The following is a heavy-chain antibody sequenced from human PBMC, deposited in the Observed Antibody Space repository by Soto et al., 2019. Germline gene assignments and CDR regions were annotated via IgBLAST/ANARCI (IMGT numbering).Heavy chain of an antibody. CDR2: ISAYNGNT. Sequence: QVQLVQSGAEVKKPGASVKVSCKASGYTFTSYGISWVRQAPGQGLEWMGWISAYNGNTDYAQKLQGRVTMTTDTATSTFYMERRSRRSDDTAVYYCARSGTHRSGSKIHHYYDCYSDVCGKGTTVTVSS. CDR3: ARSGTHRSGSKIHHYYDCYSDV. J-gene: IGHJ6*03. CDR1: GYTFTSYG. V-gene: IGHV1-18*01. D-gene: IGHD3-10*01.